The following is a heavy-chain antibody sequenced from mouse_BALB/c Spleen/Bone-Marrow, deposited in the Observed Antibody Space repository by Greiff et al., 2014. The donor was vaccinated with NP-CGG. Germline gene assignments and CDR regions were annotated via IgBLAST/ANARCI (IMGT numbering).Heavy chain of an antibody. J-gene: IGHJ2*01. V-gene: IGHV6-6*01. Sequence: LQQSGGGLVQPGGSMKLSCAASGFAFSDTWLGWARQSPEKGPEWVAEIRTKADDHATYYAESVKGRFTISRDDSISSVYLQMNSLRAEDTGIYYCTPHPFDYWGQGTTLTVSS. CDR3: TPHPFDY. CDR2: IRTKADDHAT. CDR1: GFAFSDTW.